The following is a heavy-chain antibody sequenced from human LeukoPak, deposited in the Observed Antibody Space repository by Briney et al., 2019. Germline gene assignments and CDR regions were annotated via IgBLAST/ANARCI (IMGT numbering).Heavy chain of an antibody. CDR3: AKLIGFCSGGNCYKAFDL. CDR1: GYTFTDYY. D-gene: IGHD2-15*01. J-gene: IGHJ3*01. V-gene: IGHV1-2*04. CDR2: INPNSGDT. Sequence: ASVKVSCKASGYTFTDYYIHWVRQAPGQGLEWMGWINPNSGDTNYAQKFQGWVTMTRDTSISTAYMELSSLRSDDPAVYYCAKLIGFCSGGNCYKAFDLWGQGTMVTVSS.